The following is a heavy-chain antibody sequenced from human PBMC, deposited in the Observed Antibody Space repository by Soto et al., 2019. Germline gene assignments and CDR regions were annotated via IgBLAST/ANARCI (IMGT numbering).Heavy chain of an antibody. CDR2: IYYSGST. D-gene: IGHD3-9*01. V-gene: IGHV4-30-4*01. CDR1: GGSISSGDYY. Sequence: SLTCTVSGGSISSGDYYWSWIRQPPGKGLEWIGYIYYSGSTYYNPSLKSRVTISVDTSKNQFSLKLSSVTAADTAVYYCARDRGDINWFDPWGQGTLVTVSS. CDR3: ARDRGDINWFDP. J-gene: IGHJ5*02.